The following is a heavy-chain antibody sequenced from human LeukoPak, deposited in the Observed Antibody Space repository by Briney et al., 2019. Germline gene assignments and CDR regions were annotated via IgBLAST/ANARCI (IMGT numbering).Heavy chain of an antibody. V-gene: IGHV1-46*01. J-gene: IGHJ6*02. D-gene: IGHD2-2*02. CDR1: GYSFTSYF. Sequence: GASVKVSCKASGYSFTSYFIHWGRQAPGQGLEWMGIINPSGGSTSSSQKFQGRVTMTRDTSTNTVHLELSSLRSEDTAVYFCARDQTDCSSTSCYNFHYGMDVWGQGTTVTVSS. CDR3: ARDQTDCSSTSCYNFHYGMDV. CDR2: INPSGGST.